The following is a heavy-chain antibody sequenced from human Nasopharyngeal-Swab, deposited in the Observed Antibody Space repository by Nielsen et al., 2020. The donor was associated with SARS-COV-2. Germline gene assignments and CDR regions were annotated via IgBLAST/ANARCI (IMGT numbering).Heavy chain of an antibody. J-gene: IGHJ5*02. Sequence: GESLKISCAASGFTFSRHWMHWVRQAPGKGLAWVSRIKGDGSDKRYADSVRGRFTISRDNAKNTLYLQMNNLRAEDTALYYCARDVAGADSAWGQGTLVTVSS. CDR2: IKGDGSDK. CDR3: ARDVAGADSA. V-gene: IGHV3-74*01. CDR1: GFTFSRHW. D-gene: IGHD2-21*01.